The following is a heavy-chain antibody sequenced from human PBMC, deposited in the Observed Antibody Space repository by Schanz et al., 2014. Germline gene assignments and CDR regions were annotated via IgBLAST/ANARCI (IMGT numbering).Heavy chain of an antibody. J-gene: IGHJ4*02. CDR1: GGTFSSFG. CDR2: INPNSGTT. D-gene: IGHD5-12*01. Sequence: VQLEQSGAEVKKPGSSVKVSCKASGGTFSSFGINWVRQAPGQGLEWMGWINPNSGTTNYAQKFQGWVTMTGDTAISTAYMELSRLKSDDTAVYYCARAFGGYDPAGALDYWGQGTLVTVSS. V-gene: IGHV1-2*04. CDR3: ARAFGGYDPAGALDY.